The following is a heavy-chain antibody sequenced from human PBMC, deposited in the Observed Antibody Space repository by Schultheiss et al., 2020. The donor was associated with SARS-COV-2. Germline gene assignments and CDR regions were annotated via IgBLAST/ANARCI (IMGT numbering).Heavy chain of an antibody. V-gene: IGHV4-34*01. CDR1: GGSFSGYY. J-gene: IGHJ4*02. D-gene: IGHD6-13*01. CDR3: ATPAAGAFTSSLDY. Sequence: SETLSLTCAVYGGSFSGYYWSWIRQPPGKGLEWIGEINHSGSTYYNPSLKSRVTISEATSKTQVTLKLTSVTAADTAVYFCATPAAGAFTSSLDYWGQGTLVTVSS. CDR2: INHSGST.